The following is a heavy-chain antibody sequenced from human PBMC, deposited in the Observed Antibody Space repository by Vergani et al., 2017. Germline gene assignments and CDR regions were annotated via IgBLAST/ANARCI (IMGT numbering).Heavy chain of an antibody. CDR2: INAGNGNT. Sequence: QVQLVQSGAEVKKPGASVKVSCKASGYTFTSYAMHWVRQAPGQRLEWMGWINAGNGNTNYAQKLQGRVTMTTDTSTSTAYMELRSLRTDDTAVYYCARDQLRYFDWSRYGMDVWGQGTTVTVSS. CDR1: GYTFTSYA. D-gene: IGHD3-9*01. V-gene: IGHV1-3*01. CDR3: ARDQLRYFDWSRYGMDV. J-gene: IGHJ6*02.